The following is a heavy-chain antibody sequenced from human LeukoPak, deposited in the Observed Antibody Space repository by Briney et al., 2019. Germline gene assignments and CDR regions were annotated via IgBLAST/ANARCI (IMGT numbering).Heavy chain of an antibody. D-gene: IGHD3-3*01. V-gene: IGHV3-7*01. CDR1: GFTFSSYA. CDR2: IKQDGSQK. CDR3: ARDESLGDLWSGYLDALDI. J-gene: IGHJ3*02. Sequence: PGGSLRLSCAASGFTFSSYAMHWVRQAPGKGLEWVANIKQDGSQKYYVDSVKGRFTISRDNAKNSLYLQMNSLRAEDTAVYYCARDESLGDLWSGYLDALDIWGQGTMVTVSS.